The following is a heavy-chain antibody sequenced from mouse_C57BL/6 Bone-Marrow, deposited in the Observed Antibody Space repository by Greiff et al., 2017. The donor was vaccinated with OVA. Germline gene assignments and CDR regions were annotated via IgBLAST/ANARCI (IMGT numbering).Heavy chain of an antibody. Sequence: VQLQQSGAELVRPGASVTLSCKASGYTFSDYEMHWVKQTPVHGLEWIGAIDPETGGTAYNQKFKGKAILTADKSSSTAYMELRSLTSEDSAVYYCTGGYDWYFDVWGTGTTVTVSS. J-gene: IGHJ1*03. CDR1: GYTFSDYE. CDR3: TGGYDWYFDV. CDR2: IDPETGGT. D-gene: IGHD2-2*01. V-gene: IGHV1-15*01.